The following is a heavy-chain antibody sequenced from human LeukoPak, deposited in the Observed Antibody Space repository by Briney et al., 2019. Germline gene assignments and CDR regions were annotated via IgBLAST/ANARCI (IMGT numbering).Heavy chain of an antibody. CDR3: ARVGLTWWDLPDY. V-gene: IGHV1-18*01. D-gene: IGHD1-26*01. CDR1: GYTFSNYG. CDR2: ISANNGNT. J-gene: IGHJ4*02. Sequence: ASVKVSCKASGYTFSNYGFIWVRQAPGQGLEWMGWISANNGNTNYAQKLQDRVTMTTDTSTSTAYMELRSLRSDDTAIYYCARVGLTWWDLPDYWGQGTLVTVSS.